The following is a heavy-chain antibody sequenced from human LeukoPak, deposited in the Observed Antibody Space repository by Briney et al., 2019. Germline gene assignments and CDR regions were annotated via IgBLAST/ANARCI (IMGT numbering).Heavy chain of an antibody. CDR1: GGSISSGGYY. D-gene: IGHD6-19*01. V-gene: IGHV4-31*03. CDR3: ARDGGYSSGWYAAYNWFDP. J-gene: IGHJ5*02. CDR2: IYYSGST. Sequence: PSETLSLTCTVSGGSISSGGYYWSWIRQHPGKGLEWIGYIYYSGSTYYNPSLKSRVTISVDTSKNQFSLKLSSVTAADTAVYYCARDGGYSSGWYAAYNWFDPWGQGTPVTVSS.